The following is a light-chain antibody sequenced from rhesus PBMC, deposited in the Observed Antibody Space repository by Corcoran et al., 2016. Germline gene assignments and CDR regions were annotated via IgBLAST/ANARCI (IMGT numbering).Light chain of an antibody. Sequence: EIVMTQSPATLSLSPGETATLSCRASESVGSYLAWYQQKPGQSPKLLVHSAYFRATGIPDRFSGSGSRTDFTLTISSMEPEDVGVYHCQQYNDLLLTFGGGTKVELK. J-gene: IGKJ4*01. V-gene: IGKV3-40*03. CDR3: QQYNDLLLT. CDR1: ESVGSY. CDR2: SAY.